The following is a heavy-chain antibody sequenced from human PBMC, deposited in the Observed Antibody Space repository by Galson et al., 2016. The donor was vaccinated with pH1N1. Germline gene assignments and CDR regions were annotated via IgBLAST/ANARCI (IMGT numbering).Heavy chain of an antibody. V-gene: IGHV4-59*12. D-gene: IGHD6-13*01. J-gene: IGHJ6*02. Sequence: ETLSLPCTVSGGSISSYYWSWIRQPPGKGLEWIGCLYNSGGTNYNPSLMSRVTISEDTSRNQFSLKLRSVTAADTAVYFCARDLAADSDRYYFYGMDVWGQGTTVTVSS. CDR1: GGSISSYY. CDR2: LYNSGGT. CDR3: ARDLAADSDRYYFYGMDV.